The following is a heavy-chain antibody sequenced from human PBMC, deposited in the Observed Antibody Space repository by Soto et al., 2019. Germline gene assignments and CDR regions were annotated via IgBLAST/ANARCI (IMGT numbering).Heavy chain of an antibody. D-gene: IGHD5-18*01. Sequence: SETLSLTCTVSGGSVSSDTYYWNWIRQPPGKGLEWIGYVYHSGSTNYNASLQSRVTISVDTSKNKFSLKLTSVSAADTAVYYFAREARTVMVNNWFGPWGQGALVTVSS. J-gene: IGHJ5*02. CDR2: VYHSGST. CDR3: AREARTVMVNNWFGP. CDR1: GGSVSSDTYY. V-gene: IGHV4-61*01.